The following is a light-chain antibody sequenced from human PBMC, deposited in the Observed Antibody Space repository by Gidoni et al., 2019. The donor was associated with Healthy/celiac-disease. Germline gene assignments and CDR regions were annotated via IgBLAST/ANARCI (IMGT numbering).Light chain of an antibody. V-gene: IGKV3-15*01. CDR2: GAS. J-gene: IGKJ1*01. Sequence: EIVLPQSPATLSVSPGERATISCRASQRVSSNLTWYQQKPGQAPRLLIYGASTRATGIPARFSGSGSGTDFTLTISSLQSEDFAVYYCQQYNNWPLGFXQXTKVEIK. CDR3: QQYNNWPLG. CDR1: QRVSSN.